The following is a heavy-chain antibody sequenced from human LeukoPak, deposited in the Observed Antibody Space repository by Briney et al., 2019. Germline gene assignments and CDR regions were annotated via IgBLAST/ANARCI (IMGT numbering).Heavy chain of an antibody. Sequence: ASVKVSCKASGYTFTSYGISWVRQAPGQGLEWMGWISAYNGNTNYAQKLQGRATMTTDTSTSTAYMELRSLRSDDTAVYYCARDGELWFGPRGSGWFDPWGQGTLVTVSS. J-gene: IGHJ5*02. CDR2: ISAYNGNT. V-gene: IGHV1-18*04. CDR1: GYTFTSYG. CDR3: ARDGELWFGPRGSGWFDP. D-gene: IGHD3-10*01.